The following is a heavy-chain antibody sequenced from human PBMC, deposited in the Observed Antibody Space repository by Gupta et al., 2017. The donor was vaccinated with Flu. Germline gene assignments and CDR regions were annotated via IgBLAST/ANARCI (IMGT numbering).Heavy chain of an antibody. CDR3: TTDSSGGITFDI. D-gene: IGHD3-10*01. CDR1: GFSFSYAY. J-gene: IGHJ3*02. V-gene: IGHV3-15*01. CDR2: LKSEADGGTA. Sequence: EVQLVESGGGWVKPGGSLRLSCAASGFSFSYAYMHWVRQAPGKGLEWVGRLKSEADGGTADYAPPVKGRFTISRDDSKNTLWLQMNSLRTEDTAVYYCTTDSSGGITFDIWGQGTPVTVST.